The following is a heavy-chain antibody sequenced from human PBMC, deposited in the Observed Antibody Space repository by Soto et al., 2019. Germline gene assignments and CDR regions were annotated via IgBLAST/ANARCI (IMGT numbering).Heavy chain of an antibody. J-gene: IGHJ4*02. Sequence: VGSLRLSCAASGFVFNMYWMHWVRQVPGEGPEWVTRINDDGTRTDYADSAKGRFTISRDNAKDILYLQMNALRVDDTAVYYCIRGPRPSSVGTGAFWGQGTLVTVSS. CDR2: INDDGTRT. D-gene: IGHD3-10*01. V-gene: IGHV3-74*01. CDR3: IRGPRPSSVGTGAF. CDR1: GFVFNMYW.